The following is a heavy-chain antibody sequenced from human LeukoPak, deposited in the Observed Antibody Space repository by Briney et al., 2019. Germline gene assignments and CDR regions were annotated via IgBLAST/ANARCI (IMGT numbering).Heavy chain of an antibody. Sequence: SQTLSLTCTVSGGSISSGSYYWSWIRQPAGKGLEWIGRIYTSGSTNYNPSLKSRVTMSVGTSKNQFSLKLSSVTAADTAVYYCARDYVGYSSGWYRGYYYYYYMDVWGKGTTVTISS. D-gene: IGHD6-19*01. CDR1: GGSISSGSYY. V-gene: IGHV4-61*02. CDR2: IYTSGST. J-gene: IGHJ6*03. CDR3: ARDYVGYSSGWYRGYYYYYYMDV.